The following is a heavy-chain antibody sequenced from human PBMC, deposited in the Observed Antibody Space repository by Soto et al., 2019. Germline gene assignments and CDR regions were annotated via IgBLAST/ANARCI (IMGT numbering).Heavy chain of an antibody. CDR1: GFTFSSYA. CDR3: AREGVTYSGSYYDAFDI. CDR2: ISYDGSNK. D-gene: IGHD1-26*01. Sequence: QVHLVESGGGVVQPGRSLRLSCAASGFTFSSYAMHWVRQAPGKGLEWVAVISYDGSNKYYADSVKGRFTISRDNSKNPLERKMNSLRAEDTAVYYCAREGVTYSGSYYDAFDIWGQGTMVTVSS. V-gene: IGHV3-30-3*01. J-gene: IGHJ3*02.